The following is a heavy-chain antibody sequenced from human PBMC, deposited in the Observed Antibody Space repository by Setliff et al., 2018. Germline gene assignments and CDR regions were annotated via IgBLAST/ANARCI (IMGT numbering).Heavy chain of an antibody. CDR3: ATPGRRFGESIDY. J-gene: IGHJ4*02. CDR2: IYYSGST. Sequence: SCTVSGDSISSSSYYWGWIRQPPGKGLEWIGCIYYSGSTYYNPSLKSRVTISVDTSKNQFSLKLTSVTAADTAVYYCATPGRRFGESIDYWGQGTLVTVSS. CDR1: GDSISSSSYY. D-gene: IGHD3-10*01. V-gene: IGHV4-39*01.